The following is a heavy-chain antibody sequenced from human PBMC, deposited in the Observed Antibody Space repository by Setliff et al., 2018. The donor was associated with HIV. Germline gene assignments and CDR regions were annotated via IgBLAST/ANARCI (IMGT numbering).Heavy chain of an antibody. CDR2: INHSGST. Sequence: SETLSLTCAVYGGSFSGYYWSRIRQPPGKGLEWIGEINHSGSTNYNMSLWSRVTISLDASSNQFSLELISVTAADTAVYYCAGGPGTTSIDYWAQGTLVTVSS. D-gene: IGHD1-26*01. J-gene: IGHJ4*02. CDR1: GGSFSGYY. CDR3: AGGPGTTSIDY. V-gene: IGHV4-34*01.